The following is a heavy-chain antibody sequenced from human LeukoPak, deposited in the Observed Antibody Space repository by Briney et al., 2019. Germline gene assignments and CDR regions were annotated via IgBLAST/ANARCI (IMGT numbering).Heavy chain of an antibody. J-gene: IGHJ4*02. CDR1: GFTFSSYA. D-gene: IGHD2-21*02. V-gene: IGHV3-30-3*01. CDR3: ARVSLAYCGGDCYFNY. CDR2: ISYDGSNK. Sequence: GGSLRLSCAASGFTFSSYAMHWVRQAPGKGLEWVAVISYDGSNKYYADSVKGRFTIPRDNSKNTLYLQMNSLRAEDTAVYYCARVSLAYCGGDCYFNYWGQGTLVTVSS.